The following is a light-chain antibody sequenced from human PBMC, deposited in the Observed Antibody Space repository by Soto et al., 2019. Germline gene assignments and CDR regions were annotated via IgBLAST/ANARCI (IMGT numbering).Light chain of an antibody. V-gene: IGKV3-20*01. Sequence: IVFAQFPSTLSFSPGERATLSCRASQSISSSYLAWYQQKPGQAPRVLIYGASSRATGIPDRFSGSGSGTDFTLTISRLEPEDFAVYFCQQYGNPPPNAFGQGTKVDIK. CDR2: GAS. J-gene: IGKJ2*01. CDR3: QQYGNPPPNA. CDR1: QSISSSY.